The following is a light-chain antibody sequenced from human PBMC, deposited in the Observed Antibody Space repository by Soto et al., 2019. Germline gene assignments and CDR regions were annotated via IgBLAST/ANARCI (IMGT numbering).Light chain of an antibody. CDR1: QSVRTF. CDR3: QHYYSWPPWT. CDR2: DAS. J-gene: IGKJ1*01. V-gene: IGKV3-11*01. Sequence: EVVLTHSPATLSLSPCERATLSFSASQSVRTFVAWYQQKPGQAPTLLIYDASNRATGTPARFSGSGSGADFTLTISRLEPEDFAVYYCQHYYSWPPWTFGQGTKVDIK.